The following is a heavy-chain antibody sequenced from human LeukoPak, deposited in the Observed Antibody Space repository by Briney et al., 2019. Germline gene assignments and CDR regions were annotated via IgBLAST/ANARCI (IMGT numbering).Heavy chain of an antibody. CDR2: MHYSGST. CDR1: GGSISTYY. D-gene: IGHD3-22*01. V-gene: IGHV4-59*08. CDR3: ARHGYYFDSTSFYYFDY. Sequence: SETLSLNCAVSGGSISTYYYNWIRQPPGKGLEWIGYMHYSGSTNSKPSLKSRVTISVDTSKNQFSLKLSSVTAADTAVYYCARHGYYFDSTSFYYFDYWGQGTLVTVSS. J-gene: IGHJ4*02.